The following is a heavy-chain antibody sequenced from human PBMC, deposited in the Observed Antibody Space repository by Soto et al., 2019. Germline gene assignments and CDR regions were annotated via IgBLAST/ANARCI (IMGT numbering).Heavy chain of an antibody. CDR1: GGTFSSYA. J-gene: IGHJ6*02. V-gene: IGHV1-69*13. Sequence: SVKVSCKASGGTFSSYAISWVRQAPGQGLEWMGGIIPIFGTANYAQKFQGRVTITADESTSTAYMELSSLRSEDTAVYYCAELGYCSGGSCYGGRVRYYGMDVRGQGTTVTVS. CDR3: AELGYCSGGSCYGGRVRYYGMDV. CDR2: IIPIFGTA. D-gene: IGHD2-15*01.